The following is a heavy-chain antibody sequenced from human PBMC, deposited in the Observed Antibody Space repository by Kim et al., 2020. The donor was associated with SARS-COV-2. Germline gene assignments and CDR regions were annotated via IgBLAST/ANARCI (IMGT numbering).Heavy chain of an antibody. J-gene: IGHJ4*02. V-gene: IGHV3-21*01. Sequence: GGSLRLSCAASGFSFSSYSMNWVRQAPGKGLEWVSSIRSSSSYIYYADSVKGRFTISRDNAKNSLYLQMNSLRVEDTAVYYCARGLPVGATDFDYWGQGT. CDR3: ARGLPVGATDFDY. CDR1: GFSFSSYS. CDR2: IRSSSSYI. D-gene: IGHD1-26*01.